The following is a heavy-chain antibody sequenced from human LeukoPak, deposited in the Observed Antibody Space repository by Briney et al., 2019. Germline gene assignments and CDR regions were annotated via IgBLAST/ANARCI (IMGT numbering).Heavy chain of an antibody. Sequence: ASETLSLTCTVSGGSISGYYWSWIRQPAGKGLEWIGRINNSGSSNYNPSLRSRATMSVDTSKNQFSLNLSAVTAADTAVYYCAREGGGPRWLDPWGQGTLVTVSS. V-gene: IGHV4-4*07. D-gene: IGHD6-25*01. J-gene: IGHJ5*02. CDR1: GGSISGYY. CDR3: AREGGGPRWLDP. CDR2: INNSGSS.